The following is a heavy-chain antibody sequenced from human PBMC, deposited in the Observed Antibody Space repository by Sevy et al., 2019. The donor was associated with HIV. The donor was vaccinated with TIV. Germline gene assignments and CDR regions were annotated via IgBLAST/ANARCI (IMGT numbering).Heavy chain of an antibody. D-gene: IGHD3-22*01. CDR3: ARGWDFYGSSGSRYGFDI. CDR2: ISSSRTYI. Sequence: GGSLRLSCAVSGFTFSTYSMSWVRQAPGKGLEWVSSISSSRTYIYYADSVKGRFTISRDNTKKSLYLQMNSLRAEDTAVYYCARGWDFYGSSGSRYGFDIWGQGTMVTVSS. CDR1: GFTFSTYS. J-gene: IGHJ3*02. V-gene: IGHV3-21*01.